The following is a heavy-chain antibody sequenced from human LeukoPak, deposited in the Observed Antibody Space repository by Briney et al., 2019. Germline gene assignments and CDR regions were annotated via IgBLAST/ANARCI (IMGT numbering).Heavy chain of an antibody. Sequence: PGGSLRLSCAASGFTFSSYWMQWVRQGPGKGLVWVSRINSDGSSARYADSAKRRFTPSRDNAKNTLFLQMNSPRAEDTAVYYCARHLTYGGWNSWGQGTLVTVSS. D-gene: IGHD4-23*01. V-gene: IGHV3-74*01. CDR2: INSDGSSA. J-gene: IGHJ4*02. CDR1: GFTFSSYW. CDR3: ARHLTYGGWNS.